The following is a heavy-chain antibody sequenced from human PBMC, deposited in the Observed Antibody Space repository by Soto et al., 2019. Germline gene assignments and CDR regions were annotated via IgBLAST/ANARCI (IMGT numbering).Heavy chain of an antibody. J-gene: IGHJ4*02. CDR3: GSRDHMTGYFDIDW. CDR2: LSSSSNYI. V-gene: IGHV3-21*01. Sequence: EVQLVESGGGLVKPGGSLSLSCAASGFTFTSYSMIWVRQAPGKGLEWVSSLSSSSNYIYYADSVRGRFTISRDNAKNFLYLHMSGLRTETTAVYYCGSRDHMTGYFDIDWWGQGTLDTVSS. CDR1: GFTFTSYS. D-gene: IGHD3-9*01.